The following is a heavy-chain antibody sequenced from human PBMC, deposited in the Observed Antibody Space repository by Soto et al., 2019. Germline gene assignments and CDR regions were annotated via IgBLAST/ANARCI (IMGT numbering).Heavy chain of an antibody. J-gene: IGHJ5*02. CDR1: GYTFTGYY. V-gene: IGHV1-8*02. CDR3: ARGKWFDP. CDR2: INPNSGNT. Sequence: QVQLVQSGAEVKKPGASVKVSCKASGYTFTGYYMHWVRQAPGQGLEWMGWINPNSGNTGYAQKFQGRVTMTRNTSISTAYMELSSLRSEDTAVYYCARGKWFDPWGQGTLVTVSS.